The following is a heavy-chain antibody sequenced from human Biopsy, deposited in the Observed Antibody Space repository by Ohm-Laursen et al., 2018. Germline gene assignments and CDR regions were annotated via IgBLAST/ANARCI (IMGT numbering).Heavy chain of an antibody. Sequence: TLSLTCAVYGGSFIGYYWSWIRQPPGKGLEWIGEMNHGGSTNYNSSLKSRVTISVYTSKNQFSLKLNSVTAADTAVYYCARGSNWNDWSFDYWGQGTVVTVSS. V-gene: IGHV4-34*01. CDR3: ARGSNWNDWSFDY. J-gene: IGHJ4*02. CDR2: MNHGGST. D-gene: IGHD1-20*01. CDR1: GGSFIGYY.